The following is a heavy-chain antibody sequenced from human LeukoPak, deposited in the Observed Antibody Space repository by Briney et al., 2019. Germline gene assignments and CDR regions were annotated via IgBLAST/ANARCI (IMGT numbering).Heavy chain of an antibody. D-gene: IGHD3-22*01. J-gene: IGHJ4*02. CDR2: VDPEDGET. Sequence: ASVKVSCKVSGYTFTDYYMHWVQQAPGKGLEWMGLVDPEDGETIYAEKFQGRVTITADTSTDTAYTELSSLRSEDTAVYYCAIEYYYDSSGYYQYWGQGTLVTVSS. CDR1: GYTFTDYY. V-gene: IGHV1-69-2*01. CDR3: AIEYYYDSSGYYQY.